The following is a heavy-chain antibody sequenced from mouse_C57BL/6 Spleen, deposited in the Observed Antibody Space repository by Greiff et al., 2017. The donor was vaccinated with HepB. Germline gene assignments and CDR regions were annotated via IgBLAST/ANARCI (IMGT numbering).Heavy chain of an antibody. Sequence: VQLQQPGAELVKPGASVKMSCKASGYTFTSYWITWVKQRPGQGLEWIGDIYPGSGSTNYNEKFKSKATLTVDTSSSTAYMQLSSLTSEDSAVYYGARSGDGYYVEYAMDYWGQGTSVTVSS. V-gene: IGHV1-55*01. CDR3: ARSGDGYYVEYAMDY. CDR2: IYPGSGST. D-gene: IGHD2-3*01. CDR1: GYTFTSYW. J-gene: IGHJ4*01.